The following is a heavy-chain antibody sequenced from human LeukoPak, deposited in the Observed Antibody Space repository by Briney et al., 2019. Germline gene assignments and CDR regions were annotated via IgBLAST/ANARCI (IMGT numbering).Heavy chain of an antibody. CDR1: GFTFSSYA. CDR3: ARVTRGYCSGGSCYFDY. V-gene: IGHV3-64*01. CDR2: ISSNGGST. J-gene: IGHJ4*02. D-gene: IGHD2-15*01. Sequence: GGSLRLSCAASGFTFSSYAMHWVRQAPGKGLEYVSAISSNGGSTYYANSVKGRSTISRDNSKNTLHLQMGSLRAEDMAVYYCARVTRGYCSGGSCYFDYWGQGTLVTVSS.